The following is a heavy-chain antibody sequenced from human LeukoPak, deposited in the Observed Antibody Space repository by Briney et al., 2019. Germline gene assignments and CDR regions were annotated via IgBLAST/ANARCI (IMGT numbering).Heavy chain of an antibody. CDR3: ARRGSGWYVDY. J-gene: IGHJ4*02. V-gene: IGHV5-51*01. CDR1: GDIFTSYW. D-gene: IGHD6-19*01. CDR2: IYPGDSDT. Sequence: GESLKISCKGAGDIFTSYWIGWVRQVPGKGLEWMGTIYPGDSDTRYSPSFQGQVSISVDKSISTAYLQWSSLKASDTAMYYCARRGSGWYVDYWGQGTLVTVSS.